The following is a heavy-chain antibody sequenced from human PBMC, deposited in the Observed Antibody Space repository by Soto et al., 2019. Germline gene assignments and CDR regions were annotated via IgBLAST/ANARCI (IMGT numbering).Heavy chain of an antibody. V-gene: IGHV4-59*01. CDR3: ARRLSWYAPFDY. J-gene: IGHJ4*02. CDR1: GGSISSYY. D-gene: IGHD6-13*01. Sequence: PSETLSLTCTVSGGSISSYYWSWIRQPPGKGLEWIGYIYYSGSTNYNPSLKSRVTISVDTSKNQFSLKLSSVTAADTAVYYCARRLSWYAPFDYWGQGTLVTVSS. CDR2: IYYSGST.